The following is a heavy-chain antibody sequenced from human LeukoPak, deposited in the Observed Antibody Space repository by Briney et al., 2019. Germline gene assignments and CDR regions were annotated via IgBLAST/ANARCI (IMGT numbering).Heavy chain of an antibody. D-gene: IGHD3-22*01. CDR1: GFTFSSYS. V-gene: IGHV3-53*01. CDR2: LYTGGGT. Sequence: GGSLRLSCAASGFTFSSYSMNWVRQAPGKGLEWVSVLYTGGGTDHADSVKGRFTISRDNSKNTLSLQMNSLRVEDTAIYYCTRSGYRHPYHFDSWGQGTLVIVSS. J-gene: IGHJ4*02. CDR3: TRSGYRHPYHFDS.